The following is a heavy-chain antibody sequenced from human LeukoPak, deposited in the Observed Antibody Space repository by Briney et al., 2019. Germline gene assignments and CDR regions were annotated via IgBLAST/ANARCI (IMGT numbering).Heavy chain of an antibody. D-gene: IGHD3-22*01. CDR1: GYTLTESS. CDR3: ATAGLIKPEYYDRSGYYYRRVLSPLDY. J-gene: IGHJ4*02. CDR2: FGPEDGET. V-gene: IGHV1-24*01. Sequence: GASVKVSCKVSGYTLTESSMHWVRQAPGKGLEWMGGFGPEDGETIYAQNFQGRVTMTEDTSTDTAYMELSSLRSEDTAVYYCATAGLIKPEYYDRSGYYYRRVLSPLDYWGQGTQVTVSS.